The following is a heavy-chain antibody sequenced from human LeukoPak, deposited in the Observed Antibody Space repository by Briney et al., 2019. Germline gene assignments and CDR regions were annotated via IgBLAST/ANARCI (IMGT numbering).Heavy chain of an antibody. CDR2: ISAYNANT. J-gene: IGHJ4*02. CDR1: GYTFASYG. CDR3: AAYSSSLD. V-gene: IGHV1-18*01. D-gene: IGHD6-13*01. Sequence: ASVKASCKPSGYTFASYGISWVRHASGRGLEWMGSISAYNANTNYAQKLQGRVTMTTDTSASTAYMELRSMRSHDTAVYYYAAYSSSLDWGQGTLVTVSS.